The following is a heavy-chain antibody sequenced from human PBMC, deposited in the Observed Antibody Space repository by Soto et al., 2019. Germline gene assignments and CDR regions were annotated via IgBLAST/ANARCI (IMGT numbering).Heavy chain of an antibody. CDR1: GGSISSSSYY. D-gene: IGHD6-19*01. Sequence: QLQLQESGPGLVKPSETLSLTCTVSGGSISSSSYYWGWIRQPPGKGLEWIGSIYYSGSTYYNPSLKSRVTISVDTSKNQFSLKLSSVTAADTAVYYCATVAGTRLADAFDIWGQGTMVTVSS. J-gene: IGHJ3*02. V-gene: IGHV4-39*01. CDR3: ATVAGTRLADAFDI. CDR2: IYYSGST.